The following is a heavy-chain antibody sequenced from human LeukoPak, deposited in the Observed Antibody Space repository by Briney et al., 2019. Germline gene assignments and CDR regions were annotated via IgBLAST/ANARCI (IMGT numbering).Heavy chain of an antibody. J-gene: IGHJ4*02. V-gene: IGHV4-34*01. CDR1: GFTFSNAW. CDR2: INHSGST. D-gene: IGHD5-24*01. Sequence: GSLRLSCAASGFTFSNAWMSWVRQAPGKGLEWIGEINHSGSTNYNPSLKSRVTISVDTSKNQFSLKLSSVTAADTAVYYCARRGFGDGYNVWGQGTLVTVSS. CDR3: ARRGFGDGYNV.